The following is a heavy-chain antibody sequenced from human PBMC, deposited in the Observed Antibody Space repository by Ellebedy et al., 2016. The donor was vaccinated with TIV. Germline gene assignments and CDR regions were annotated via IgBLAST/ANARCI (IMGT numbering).Heavy chain of an antibody. J-gene: IGHJ6*02. CDR3: ARAGGCSGGSCYSAGMDV. D-gene: IGHD2-15*01. V-gene: IGHV4-39*01. CDR2: IYYSGTT. Sequence: MPSETLSLTCSVSGGSIRGSSYYWGWIRQPPGKGLEWIGSIYYSGTTYYNPSLESRVIISVDTSKNQFSLKLSSVTAADTAVYYCARAGGCSGGSCYSAGMDVWGQGTTVTVSS. CDR1: GGSIRGSSYY.